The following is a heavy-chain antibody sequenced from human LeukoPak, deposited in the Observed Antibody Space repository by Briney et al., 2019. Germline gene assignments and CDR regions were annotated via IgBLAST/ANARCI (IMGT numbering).Heavy chain of an antibody. CDR2: ISGSGGST. D-gene: IGHD2-2*01. V-gene: IGHV3-23*01. J-gene: IGHJ4*02. Sequence: GGSLRLFCAASGFTFSNYWMHWVRQAPGKGLEWVSAISGSGGSTYYAESVKGRFTISRDNSKNTLYLQMNSLRAEDTAVYYCAKREQNCCSTSCSSFYDYWGQGTLVTGPS. CDR3: AKREQNCCSTSCSSFYDY. CDR1: GFTFSNYW.